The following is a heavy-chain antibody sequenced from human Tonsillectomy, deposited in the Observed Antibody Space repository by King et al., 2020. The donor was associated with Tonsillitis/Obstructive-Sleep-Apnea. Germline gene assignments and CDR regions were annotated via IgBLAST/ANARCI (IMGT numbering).Heavy chain of an antibody. V-gene: IGHV3-53*01. Sequence: VQLVESGGGLIQPGGSLRLSCAASGFTVSSNYMSWVRQAPGKGLEWVSVSYRGGSTYSADHVKGRFTISRNNSKDTLYLKMNSLRAEDTAVYYCARKYYDILTGYYEGDYLDYWGQGTLVTVSS. J-gene: IGHJ4*02. CDR3: ARKYYDILTGYYEGDYLDY. CDR1: GFTVSSNY. D-gene: IGHD3-9*01. CDR2: SYRGGST.